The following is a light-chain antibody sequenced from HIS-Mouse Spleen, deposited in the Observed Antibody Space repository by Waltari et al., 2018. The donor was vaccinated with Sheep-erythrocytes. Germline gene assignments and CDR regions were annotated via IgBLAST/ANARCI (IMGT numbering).Light chain of an antibody. CDR1: SSDVGSYNL. J-gene: IGLJ2*01. CDR2: EGS. CDR3: CSYAGSSTLV. Sequence: QSDLTQPASVSGSPGQSITISCTGTSSDVGSYNLVSWYQQHPGKAPKLMIYEGSKRPSGVSNRFSGSKSGNTASLTISGLLAEDEADYYCCSYAGSSTLVFGGGTKLTVL. V-gene: IGLV2-23*01.